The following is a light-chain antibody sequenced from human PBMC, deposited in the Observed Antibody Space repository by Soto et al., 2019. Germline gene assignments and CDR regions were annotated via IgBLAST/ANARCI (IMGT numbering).Light chain of an antibody. Sequence: QSALTQPASVSGSPGQSITISCTGTSSDVGGYNYVSWYQHHPGKAPKLMMYDVSSRPSGVSNRFSGSKSGNTASLTISGLQAEDEADYYCSSYTSSSTLDVFGTGTKVTVL. CDR3: SSYTSSSTLDV. V-gene: IGLV2-14*03. CDR2: DVS. J-gene: IGLJ1*01. CDR1: SSDVGGYNY.